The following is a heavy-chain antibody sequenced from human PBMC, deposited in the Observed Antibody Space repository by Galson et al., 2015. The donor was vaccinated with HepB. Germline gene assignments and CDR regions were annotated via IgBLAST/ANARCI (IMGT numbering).Heavy chain of an antibody. CDR1: GYTLTELS. V-gene: IGHV1-24*01. D-gene: IGHD3-3*01. CDR2: FDPEDGET. Sequence: SVKVSCKVSGYTLTELSMHWVRQAPGKGLEWMGGFDPEDGETIYAQKFQGRVTMTEDTSTDTAYMELSSLRSEDTAVYYCAAYRVLRFLEWLLYRSRQSFPARYWYFDLWGRGTLVTVSS. J-gene: IGHJ2*01. CDR3: AAYRVLRFLEWLLYRSRQSFPARYWYFDL.